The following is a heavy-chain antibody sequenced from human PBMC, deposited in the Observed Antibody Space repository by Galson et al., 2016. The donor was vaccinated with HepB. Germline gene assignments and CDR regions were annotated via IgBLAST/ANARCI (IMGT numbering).Heavy chain of an antibody. Sequence: SLRLSCAASGFILNSDWMNWVRQTPGKGLEWVANIRADGSVQYYVDSVRGRFTISRDSAKNSLYLQMSGLRVEETAGYYCARESTGSYFDWGQGTLVTVSS. D-gene: IGHD3-10*01. V-gene: IGHV3-7*01. J-gene: IGHJ4*02. CDR3: ARESTGSYFD. CDR1: GFILNSDW. CDR2: IRADGSVQ.